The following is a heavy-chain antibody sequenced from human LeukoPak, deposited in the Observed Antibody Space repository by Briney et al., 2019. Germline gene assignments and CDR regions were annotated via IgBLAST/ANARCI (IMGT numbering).Heavy chain of an antibody. J-gene: IGHJ4*02. CDR2: IYHSGST. CDR3: ARGQDYYDSSVLGY. D-gene: IGHD3-22*01. CDR1: GGSISSYY. V-gene: IGHV4-59*01. Sequence: SETLSLTCTVSGGSISSYYWSWIRQPPGKGLEWIGYIYHSGSTNYNPSLKSRVTISVDTSKNQFSLKLSSVTAADTAVYYCARGQDYYDSSVLGYWGQGTLVTVSS.